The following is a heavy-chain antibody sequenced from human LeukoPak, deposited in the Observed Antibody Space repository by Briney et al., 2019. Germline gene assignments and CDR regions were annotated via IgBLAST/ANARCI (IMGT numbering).Heavy chain of an antibody. CDR2: ISYDGSNK. CDR3: AKYSPVSGWSFDY. D-gene: IGHD6-19*01. Sequence: GGSLRLSCAASGFTFSSYGMHWVRQAPGKGLEWVAVISYDGSNKYYADSVKGRFTISRDNSKNTLYLQMNSLRAEDTAVYYCAKYSPVSGWSFDYWGQGTLVTVSS. V-gene: IGHV3-30*18. CDR1: GFTFSSYG. J-gene: IGHJ4*02.